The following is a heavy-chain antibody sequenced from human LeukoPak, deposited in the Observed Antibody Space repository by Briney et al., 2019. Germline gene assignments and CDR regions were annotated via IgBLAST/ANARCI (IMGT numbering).Heavy chain of an antibody. J-gene: IGHJ4*02. CDR1: GFTFNLYW. CDR3: AKDRDDFWSDIGTRLDY. Sequence: GGSLRLSCAASGFTFNLYWMHWVRQAPGRGLVWVSRINSDGSSTSYADSVKGRFTISRDIAKNTLSLQMNSLRAEDTAVYYCAKDRDDFWSDIGTRLDYWGQGTLVTVSS. V-gene: IGHV3-74*01. D-gene: IGHD3-3*01. CDR2: INSDGSST.